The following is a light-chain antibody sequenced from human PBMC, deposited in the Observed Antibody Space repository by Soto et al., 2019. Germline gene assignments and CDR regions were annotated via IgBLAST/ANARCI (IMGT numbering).Light chain of an antibody. J-gene: IGKJ5*01. CDR2: AAS. V-gene: IGKV1D-12*01. CDR1: KGIGSW. Sequence: DIQMTQSPSSVSASLGDRVTITCRASKGIGSWLAWYQQKPGKAPKLLIYAASSLQSGVPSRFSGSGSGTDLPLTISSLQPEDFATYYCQQANSFPIPFGQGTRLALX. CDR3: QQANSFPIP.